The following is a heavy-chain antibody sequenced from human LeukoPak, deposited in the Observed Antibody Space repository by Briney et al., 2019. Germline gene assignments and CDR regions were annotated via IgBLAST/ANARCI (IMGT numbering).Heavy chain of an antibody. CDR1: GFTVSDNY. V-gene: IGHV3-53*05. Sequence: GGSLRLSCAASGFTVSDNYMSWVRQAPGKGLEWVSVIYSGGNTYYADSVKGRFTISRDNSKNMLYLQMNNLRTEDTAVYYCAKRTRGYSYGTLDYWGQGTLVTVSS. CDR2: IYSGGNT. J-gene: IGHJ4*02. D-gene: IGHD5-18*01. CDR3: AKRTRGYSYGTLDY.